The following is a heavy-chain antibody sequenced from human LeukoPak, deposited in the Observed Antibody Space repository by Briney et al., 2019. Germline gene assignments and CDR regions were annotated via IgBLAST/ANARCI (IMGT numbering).Heavy chain of an antibody. Sequence: GGSLRLSCAASGFTFSSYAMSWVRQGPGKGLEWVSTISGSAGSTYYADSVKGQFTISRDNSKNTLYLQMTSLRAEDTAVYYCAKGKSPSIAAAGTYLFDYWGQGTLVTVSS. J-gene: IGHJ4*02. V-gene: IGHV3-23*01. D-gene: IGHD6-13*01. CDR1: GFTFSSYA. CDR3: AKGKSPSIAAAGTYLFDY. CDR2: ISGSAGST.